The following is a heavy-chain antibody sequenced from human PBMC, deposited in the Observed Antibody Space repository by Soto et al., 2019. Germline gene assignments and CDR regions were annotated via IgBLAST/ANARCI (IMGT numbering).Heavy chain of an antibody. CDR2: IYWDDDM. CDR1: GFSLSTYGEG. J-gene: IGHJ5*02. CDR3: GHRGLTSLGAS. D-gene: IGHD2-2*01. V-gene: IGHV2-5*02. Sequence: QITLKESGPPLVKPTQTLTLTCTFSGFSLSTYGEGVAWIRQPPGKALEWLALIYWDDDMRNSPSLRNRLTVATAPPQTPAVRPMTTVLPMHTGTYFCGHRGLTSLGASWGPGLAVTVAS.